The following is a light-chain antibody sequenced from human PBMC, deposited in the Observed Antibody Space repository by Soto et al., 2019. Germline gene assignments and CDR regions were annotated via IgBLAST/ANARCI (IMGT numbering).Light chain of an antibody. CDR1: QSVSSTY. J-gene: IGKJ2*01. V-gene: IGKV3-20*01. CDR3: QQYDSQPNT. Sequence: ETVLTQSPGTLSLSAGERAILSCRASQSVSSTYLAWYQQKPGQAPRLLIYGASSRATGIPDRFSGSGSGTDFTLTISRLEPEDFAEYYCQQYDSQPNTFGQGTKLEIK. CDR2: GAS.